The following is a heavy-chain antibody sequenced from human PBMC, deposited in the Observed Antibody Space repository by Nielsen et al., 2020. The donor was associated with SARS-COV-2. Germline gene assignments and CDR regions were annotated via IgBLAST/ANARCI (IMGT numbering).Heavy chain of an antibody. J-gene: IGHJ4*02. D-gene: IGHD6-6*01. V-gene: IGHV3-53*05. Sequence: GESLKISCAASGFTVSSNYMSWVRQPPGKGLEWVSVIYSGGSTYYADSVKGRFTISRDDSKNTLYLQMNSLRTEDTAVYYCARKPSRSGYFDYWGQGTLVTVSS. CDR3: ARKPSRSGYFDY. CDR1: GFTVSSNY. CDR2: IYSGGST.